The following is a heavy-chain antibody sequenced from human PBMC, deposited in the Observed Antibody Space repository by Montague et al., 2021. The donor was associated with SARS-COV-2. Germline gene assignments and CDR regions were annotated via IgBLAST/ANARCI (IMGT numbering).Heavy chain of an antibody. V-gene: IGHV4-59*01. CDR2: MYYSGST. CDR1: GGSTNYYY. CDR3: ARVARYCTNGVCQTYYYYGLDV. Sequence: SETLSLTCIVSGGSTNYYYWSWIRQSPGKGLEWIGYMYYSGSTNYNPSLKSRVTMSIDRSKNQFSLKRRSVTAADTAVYYCARVARYCTNGVCQTYYYYGLDVWGRGTTVTVSS. D-gene: IGHD2-8*01. J-gene: IGHJ6*02.